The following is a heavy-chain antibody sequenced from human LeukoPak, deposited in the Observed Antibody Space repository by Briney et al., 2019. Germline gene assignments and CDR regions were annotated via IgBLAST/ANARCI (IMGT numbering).Heavy chain of an antibody. J-gene: IGHJ4*02. CDR1: GFTFSSYW. D-gene: IGHD3-3*01. CDR2: INSGGRST. Sequence: PLGSLRLSCAASGFTFSSYWMHWVRQAPGKGLVWVSRINSGGRSTFYDDSVKGRFTISRDNAKNTLYLQMHSLRAEDTAVYYCARDWSISFDYWGQGTLVSLSS. CDR3: ARDWSISFDY. V-gene: IGHV3-74*01.